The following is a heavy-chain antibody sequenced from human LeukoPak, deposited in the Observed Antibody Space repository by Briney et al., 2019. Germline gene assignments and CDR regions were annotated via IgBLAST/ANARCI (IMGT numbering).Heavy chain of an antibody. Sequence: SVKVSCKASGGTFSNHAVSWVRQAPGQGLEWMGGIIPIFGTAYYAQKFQGRVTITADESTSTAYMELSSLRSEDTAVYYCARAHRQLERLGRYYFDYWGQGTLVTVSS. J-gene: IGHJ4*02. CDR1: GGTFSNHA. CDR2: IIPIFGTA. V-gene: IGHV1-69*13. CDR3: ARAHRQLERLGRYYFDY. D-gene: IGHD1-1*01.